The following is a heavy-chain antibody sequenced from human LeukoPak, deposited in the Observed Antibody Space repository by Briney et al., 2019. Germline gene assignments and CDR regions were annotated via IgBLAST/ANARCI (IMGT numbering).Heavy chain of an antibody. J-gene: IGHJ2*01. CDR2: INHSGST. D-gene: IGHD3-10*01. Sequence: SETLSLTCAVYGGSFSGYYWSWIRQPPGKGLEWIGEINHSGSTNYNPSLKSRVTISVDTSKNQFSLKLGSVTAADTAVHYCARGRGHGSGSYYNPRYWYFDLWGRGTLVTVSS. CDR3: ARGRGHGSGSYYNPRYWYFDL. CDR1: GGSFSGYY. V-gene: IGHV4-34*01.